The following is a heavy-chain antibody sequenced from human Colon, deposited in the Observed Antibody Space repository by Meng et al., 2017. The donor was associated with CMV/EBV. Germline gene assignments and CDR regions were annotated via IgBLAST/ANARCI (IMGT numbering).Heavy chain of an antibody. J-gene: IGHJ4*02. CDR3: ARARDRDGLYNFDS. CDR1: GYTFTNHG. Sequence: QGQVVQSGAEVKKPGASLKVSCKTSGYTFTNHGITWVRQAPGQRLEWMGGIVPIFVTPNYAQKFQGRVTVTADGSTSTAYMELSSLTSEDTAIYYCARARDRDGLYNFDSWGQGTLVTVSS. CDR2: IVPIFVTP. V-gene: IGHV1-69*13. D-gene: IGHD5-24*01.